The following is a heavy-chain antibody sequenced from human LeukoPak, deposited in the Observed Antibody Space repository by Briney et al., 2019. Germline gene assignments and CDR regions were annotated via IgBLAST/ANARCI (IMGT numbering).Heavy chain of an antibody. CDR3: AREGYDYVWGSYRPYYFDY. D-gene: IGHD3-16*02. CDR1: GYTFTSYG. Sequence: ASVKVSCKASGYTFTSYGISWVRQAPGQGLEWMGWISAYNGNTIYAQKLQGRVTITTDTSTSTAYMELRSLRSDDTAVYYCAREGYDYVWGSYRPYYFDYWDQGTLVTVSS. J-gene: IGHJ4*02. V-gene: IGHV1-18*01. CDR2: ISAYNGNT.